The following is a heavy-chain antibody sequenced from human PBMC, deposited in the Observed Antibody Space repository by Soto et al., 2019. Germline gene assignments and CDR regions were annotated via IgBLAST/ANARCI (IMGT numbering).Heavy chain of an antibody. J-gene: IGHJ4*02. CDR2: INHSGST. Sequence: SETLSLTCTVSGGSISGYYWSWIRQPPGKGLEWIGEINHSGSTNYNPSLKSRVTISVDTSKNQFSLKLSSVTAADTAVYYCARGWGYYGSGSYYTGDYWGQGTLVTVSS. V-gene: IGHV4-34*01. D-gene: IGHD3-10*01. CDR1: GGSISGYY. CDR3: ARGWGYYGSGSYYTGDY.